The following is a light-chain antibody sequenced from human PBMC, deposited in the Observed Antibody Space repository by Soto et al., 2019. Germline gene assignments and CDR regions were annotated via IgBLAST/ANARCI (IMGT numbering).Light chain of an antibody. V-gene: IGKV3-11*01. CDR1: QSVDTY. J-gene: IGKJ3*01. CDR2: DTS. CDR3: QQRNKWPPIFT. Sequence: EIVLTQSPATLSLSPGERASLSCRASQSVDTYLAWYQQKPGQAPRLLIYDTSNRATGIPARFSGSGSGTDFTLTISSLEPEDFAVYYCQQRNKWPPIFTFGPGTSVDIK.